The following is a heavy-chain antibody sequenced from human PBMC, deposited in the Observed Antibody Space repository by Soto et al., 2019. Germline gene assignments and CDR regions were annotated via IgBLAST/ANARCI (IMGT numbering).Heavy chain of an antibody. J-gene: IGHJ4*02. Sequence: QVQLVQSGAEVKKPGASVKVSCKASGYTFTSYAMHWVRQAPGQRLEWMGWINAGNGNTKYSQKFQGRVTITRDTSARAAYIELSSLRSEDTDVYYCAIATPGYYGSGITFDYWGQGTLVTVSS. D-gene: IGHD3-10*01. V-gene: IGHV1-3*01. CDR3: AIATPGYYGSGITFDY. CDR1: GYTFTSYA. CDR2: INAGNGNT.